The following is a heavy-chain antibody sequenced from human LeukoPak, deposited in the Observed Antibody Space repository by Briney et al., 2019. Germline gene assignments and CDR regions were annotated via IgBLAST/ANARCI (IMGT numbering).Heavy chain of an antibody. J-gene: IGHJ3*02. D-gene: IGHD5-12*01. CDR3: ARDSATDAFDI. Sequence: GGSLRLSCAASGFTFSSYSMNWVRQAPGKGLEWVSVIYSGGSTYYADSVKGRFTISRDNSKNTLYLQMNSLRAEDTAVYYCARDSATDAFDIWGQGTMVTVSS. CDR1: GFTFSSYS. V-gene: IGHV3-66*01. CDR2: IYSGGST.